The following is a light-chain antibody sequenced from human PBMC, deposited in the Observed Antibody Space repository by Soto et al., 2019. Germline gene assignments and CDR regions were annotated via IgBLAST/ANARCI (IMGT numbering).Light chain of an antibody. J-gene: IGLJ1*01. CDR1: SSDVGGYNY. CDR2: DVS. V-gene: IGLV2-11*01. Sequence: QSALTQPRSVSGSPGQSVTISCTGTSSDVGGYNYVSWYQQHPGKAPKLMIYDVSKRPSGVPDRFSGSKSGNTASLTISGLQAEDEADYYRCSYAGSYTLVFGTGTKLTVL. CDR3: CSYAGSYTLV.